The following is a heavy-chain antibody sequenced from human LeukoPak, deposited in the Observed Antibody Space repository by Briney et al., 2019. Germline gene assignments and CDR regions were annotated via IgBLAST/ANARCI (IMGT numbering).Heavy chain of an antibody. Sequence: PSETLSLTCGVSGGSFSGYYWSWIRQPPGKGLEWIGEISDSGRTGYKSSLKSRVTILEDTSKNQFSLKLSSVTAADTAVYYCARHMKGGYKAFDYWGQGTLVTVSS. CDR2: ISDSGRT. J-gene: IGHJ4*02. D-gene: IGHD3-22*01. V-gene: IGHV4-34*01. CDR1: GGSFSGYY. CDR3: ARHMKGGYKAFDY.